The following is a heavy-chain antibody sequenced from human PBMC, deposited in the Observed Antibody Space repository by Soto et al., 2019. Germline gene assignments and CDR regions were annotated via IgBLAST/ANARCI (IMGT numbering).Heavy chain of an antibody. CDR2: ISYDGSNK. CDR3: ARGRKRSGYPLYYFDY. V-gene: IGHV3-30-3*01. J-gene: IGHJ4*02. CDR1: GFTFSSYA. Sequence: GESLKISCAASGFTFSSYAMHWVRQAPGKGLEWVAVISYDGSNKYYADSVKGRFTISRDNSKNTLYLQMNSLRAEDTAVYYCARGRKRSGYPLYYFDYWGQGTLVTVSS. D-gene: IGHD3-22*01.